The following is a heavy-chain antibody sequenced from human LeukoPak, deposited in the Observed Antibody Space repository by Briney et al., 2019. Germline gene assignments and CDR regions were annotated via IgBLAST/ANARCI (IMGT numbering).Heavy chain of an antibody. V-gene: IGHV4-61*02. CDR1: GGSISSGSYY. J-gene: IGHJ3*02. CDR3: ARDPYGDYVSAFDI. CDR2: IYTSGST. D-gene: IGHD4-17*01. Sequence: SQTLSLTCTVSGGSISSGSYYWSWIRQPAGKGLEWIGRIYTSGSTNYNPSLKSRVTISVDTSKNQFSLKLSSVTAADTAVYYCARDPYGDYVSAFDIWGQGTMVTVSS.